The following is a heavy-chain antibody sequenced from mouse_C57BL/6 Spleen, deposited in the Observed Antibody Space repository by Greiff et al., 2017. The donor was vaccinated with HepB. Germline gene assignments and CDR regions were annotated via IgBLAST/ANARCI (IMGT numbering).Heavy chain of an antibody. Sequence: EVKLMESVAELVRPGASVKLSCTASGFNIKNTYMHWVKQRPEQGLEWIGRIDPANGNTKYAPKFQGKATITADTSSNTAYLQLSSLTSEDTAIYYCARWLLRGWYFDVWGTGTTVTVSS. CDR2: IDPANGNT. V-gene: IGHV14-3*01. J-gene: IGHJ1*03. CDR1: GFNIKNTY. CDR3: ARWLLRGWYFDV. D-gene: IGHD2-3*01.